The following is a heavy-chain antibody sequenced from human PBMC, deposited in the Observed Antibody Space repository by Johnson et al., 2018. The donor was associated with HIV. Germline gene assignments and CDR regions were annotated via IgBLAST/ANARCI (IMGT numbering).Heavy chain of an antibody. CDR1: GFTFSSYA. V-gene: IGHV3-23*04. CDR3: ARGHSDLVTASDI. CDR2: IRGSGGSI. Sequence: MLLVESGGGLVQPGGSLRLSCAASGFTFSSYAMSWVRQAPGKGLEWVSAIRGSGGSIFYADSVKGRFTISRDNSKNTLYLQMNSLRADDTAVYHCARGHSDLVTASDIWGHGTMVTVSS. J-gene: IGHJ3*02. D-gene: IGHD2-21*02.